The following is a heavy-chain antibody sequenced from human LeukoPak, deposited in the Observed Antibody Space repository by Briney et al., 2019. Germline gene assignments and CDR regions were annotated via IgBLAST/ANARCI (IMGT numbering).Heavy chain of an antibody. J-gene: IGHJ4*02. CDR3: AKAGDCSGGSCYFDEYYFDY. D-gene: IGHD2-15*01. Sequence: GGSLRLSCAASGFTFSSYAMHWVRQAPGKGLEWVAVISYDGSNKYYADSVKGRFTISRDNSKNTLYLQMNSLRAEDTAVYYCAKAGDCSGGSCYFDEYYFDYWGQGTLVTVSS. V-gene: IGHV3-30-3*01. CDR2: ISYDGSNK. CDR1: GFTFSSYA.